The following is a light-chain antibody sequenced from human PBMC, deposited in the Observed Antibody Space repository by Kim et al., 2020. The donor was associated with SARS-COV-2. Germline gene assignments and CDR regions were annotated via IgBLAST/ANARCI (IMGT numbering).Light chain of an antibody. CDR3: QQYHNWPPIT. CDR2: GAS. J-gene: IGKJ4*01. V-gene: IGKV3-15*01. CDR1: QSINSN. Sequence: SPGERAILSCRASQSINSNLAWYQQRPGQAPRLLIFGASTRASGIPARFSASGSGTEFTLTISSLQSEDLAIYYCQQYHNWPPITFGGGTKVDIK.